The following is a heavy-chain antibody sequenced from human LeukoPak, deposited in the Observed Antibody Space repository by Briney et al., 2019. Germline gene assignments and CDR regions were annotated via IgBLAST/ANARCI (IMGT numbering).Heavy chain of an antibody. CDR3: ARGPSPGIAAAGTPLGY. J-gene: IGHJ4*02. Sequence: PSETLSLTCAVYGGSFSGYYWSWIRQPPGKGLEWIGEINHSGSTNYNPSLKSRVTISVDTSKNQFSLKLSSVTAAGTAVYYCARGPSPGIAAAGTPLGYWGQGTLVTVSS. V-gene: IGHV4-34*01. CDR2: INHSGST. D-gene: IGHD6-13*01. CDR1: GGSFSGYY.